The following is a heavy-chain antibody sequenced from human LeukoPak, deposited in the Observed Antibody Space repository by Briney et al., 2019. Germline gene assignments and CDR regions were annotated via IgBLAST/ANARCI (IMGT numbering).Heavy chain of an antibody. CDR2: FYYSGTT. J-gene: IGHJ3*02. CDR1: GGSITSSGYY. CDR3: AGHRIDTYYYGSGTYYYAFDI. Sequence: SETLSLTCTVSGGSITSSGYYWVWIRQPPGKGLEWIGSFYYSGTTHYNPSLKSRVTIAEDASKIQFFLRLSSVTAADTAVYYCAGHRIDTYYYGSGTYYYAFDIWGQGTLVTVSS. D-gene: IGHD3-10*01. V-gene: IGHV4-39*07.